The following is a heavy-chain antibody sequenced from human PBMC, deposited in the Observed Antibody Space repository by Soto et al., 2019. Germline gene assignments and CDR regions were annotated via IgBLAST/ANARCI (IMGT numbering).Heavy chain of an antibody. Sequence: EVQLVESGGGLVQPGGSLRLSCAASGFTFSSYSMNWVRQAPGKGLEWVSYISSSSSTIYYADSVKGRFTISRDNAKNSLYLQINSLRAEDTAVYYFAWGGFHYYYYMDVWGKGTTITVSS. CDR1: GFTFSSYS. CDR3: AWGGFHYYYYMDV. CDR2: ISSSSSTI. J-gene: IGHJ6*03. V-gene: IGHV3-48*01. D-gene: IGHD3-3*01.